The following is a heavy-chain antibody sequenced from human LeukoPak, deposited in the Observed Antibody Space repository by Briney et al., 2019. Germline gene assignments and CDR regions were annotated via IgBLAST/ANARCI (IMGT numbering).Heavy chain of an antibody. D-gene: IGHD1-1*01. CDR1: GFTFGGYA. CDR2: IRSKAYGETA. V-gene: IGHV3-49*03. J-gene: IGHJ4*02. Sequence: QAGGSLRLSCTASGFTFGGYAMSWIRQAPGKGLEWVGFIRSKAYGETADYAASVKGRFTISRDDSKAIAYLQMNSLKTEDTAVYHCTRDRGAYNLYDYWGQGTLVTVSS. CDR3: TRDRGAYNLYDY.